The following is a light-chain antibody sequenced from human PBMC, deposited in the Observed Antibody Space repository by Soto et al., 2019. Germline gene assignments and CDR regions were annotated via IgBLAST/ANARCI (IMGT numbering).Light chain of an antibody. J-gene: IGKJ2*01. CDR3: HHYGTSPKT. CDR1: QSLTNAY. CDR2: GAS. Sequence: EIVLTQSPGTLSLSPGERATLSCRASQSLTNAYLAWYQQKPGQAPRLLISGASSRATDIPDRFSGSGSGTDFTLTISGLESEDSAVYYCHHYGTSPKTFGQGTKLEIK. V-gene: IGKV3-20*01.